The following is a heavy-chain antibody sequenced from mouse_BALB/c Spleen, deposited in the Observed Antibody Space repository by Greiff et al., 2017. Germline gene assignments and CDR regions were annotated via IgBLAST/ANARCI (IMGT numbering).Heavy chain of an antibody. CDR1: GFTFSDYY. Sequence: EVKLMESGGGLVKPGGSLKLSCAASGFTFSDYYMYWVRQTPEKRLEWVATISDGGSYTYYPDSVKGRFTISRDNAKNNLYLQMSSLKSEDTAMYYCARGWLLRGYAMDYWGQGTSVTVSS. J-gene: IGHJ4*01. D-gene: IGHD2-3*01. CDR3: ARGWLLRGYAMDY. V-gene: IGHV5-4*02. CDR2: ISDGGSYT.